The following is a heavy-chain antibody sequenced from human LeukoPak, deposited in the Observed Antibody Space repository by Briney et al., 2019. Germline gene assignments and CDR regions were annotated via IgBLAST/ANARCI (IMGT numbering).Heavy chain of an antibody. J-gene: IGHJ4*02. D-gene: IGHD1-26*01. Sequence: GGSLRLSCAASGFTFSSYWMSWVRQAPGKGLEWVANIKQDGSEKYYVDSVKGRFTISRDNAKNSLYLQMNSLRAEDTAVYYCAKALVGAMIDYWGQGTLVTVSS. CDR1: GFTFSSYW. CDR3: AKALVGAMIDY. CDR2: IKQDGSEK. V-gene: IGHV3-7*01.